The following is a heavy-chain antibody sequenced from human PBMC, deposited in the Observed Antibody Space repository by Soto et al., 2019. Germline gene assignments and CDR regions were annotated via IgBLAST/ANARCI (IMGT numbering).Heavy chain of an antibody. Sequence: QVQLVGSGGGVVQPGRSLRLSCAASGFTFSSYGMHWVRQAPGKGLEWVAVIWYDGSNKYYADSVKGRFTISRDNSKNTQHLQMNRRRAEDTAVYYCARDREGSSSRGTYDYWGQGTLVTVSS. CDR3: ARDREGSSSRGTYDY. D-gene: IGHD6-6*01. J-gene: IGHJ4*02. CDR1: GFTFSSYG. V-gene: IGHV3-33*01. CDR2: IWYDGSNK.